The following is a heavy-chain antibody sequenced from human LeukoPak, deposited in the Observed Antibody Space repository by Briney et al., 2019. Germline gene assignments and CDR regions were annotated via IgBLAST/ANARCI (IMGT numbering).Heavy chain of an antibody. CDR3: ARGGPFDYDSSGYSPYDY. Sequence: GGSLRLSFAATGFTFEDYGMSWVRQGPGKGLEWVAGINWNGIIKRYADSVKGRFTISRDNAKNSLYLQMNSLRAEDTALYYCARGGPFDYDSSGYSPYDYWGQGTLVTVSS. D-gene: IGHD3-22*01. CDR1: GFTFEDYG. CDR2: INWNGIIK. J-gene: IGHJ4*02. V-gene: IGHV3-20*03.